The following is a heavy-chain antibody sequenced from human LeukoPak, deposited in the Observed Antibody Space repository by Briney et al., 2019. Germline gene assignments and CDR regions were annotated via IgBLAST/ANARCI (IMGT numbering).Heavy chain of an antibody. CDR2: INPNSGGT. Sequence: AAVSVSSKASGDTFTVYYMHWGRQAPGQGGERRGWINPNSGGTNYAQKFQGCVTMTRDTSISTAYMELTRLRSDDTAVYYCARDRDGYNGGAFDIWGQGTKVTVSS. CDR3: ARDRDGYNGGAFDI. J-gene: IGHJ3*02. V-gene: IGHV1-2*04. D-gene: IGHD5-24*01. CDR1: GDTFTVYY.